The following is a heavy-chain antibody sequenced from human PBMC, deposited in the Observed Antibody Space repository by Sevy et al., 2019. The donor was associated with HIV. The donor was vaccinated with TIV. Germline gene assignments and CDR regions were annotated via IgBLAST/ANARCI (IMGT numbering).Heavy chain of an antibody. V-gene: IGHV1-69*13. Sequence: ASVKVSCKTSGGTLSRYAISWVRQAPGQGLEWMGGIVPVFVTPNYAQKFQGRVNITEDESTNTAYMELTSLRSEDTAVYYCARGTSGYDFGDYYYYMDVWGKGTTVTVSS. CDR2: IVPVFVTP. J-gene: IGHJ6*03. D-gene: IGHD5-12*01. CDR3: ARGTSGYDFGDYYYYMDV. CDR1: GGTLSRYA.